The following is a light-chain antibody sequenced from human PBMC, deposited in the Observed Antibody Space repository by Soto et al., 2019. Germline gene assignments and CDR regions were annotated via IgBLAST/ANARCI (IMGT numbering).Light chain of an antibody. CDR2: AAS. V-gene: IGKV1-9*01. CDR1: QGISSY. J-gene: IGKJ1*01. Sequence: IQLTQSPSSLSASVGDRVTITCRASQGISSYLAWYQQKPGKAPNLLIYAASTLQSGVPSRFSCSGSGTDFTLTISSLQPEDFATYYCQQLHSYPRTFGQGTKVEFK. CDR3: QQLHSYPRT.